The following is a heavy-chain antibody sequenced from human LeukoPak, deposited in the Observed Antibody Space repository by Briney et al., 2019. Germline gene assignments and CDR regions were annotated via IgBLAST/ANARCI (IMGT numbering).Heavy chain of an antibody. CDR1: GYTFTSYD. V-gene: IGHV1-8*01. Sequence: ASVKVSCKASGYTFTSYDINWVRQATGQGLEWMGWMNPNSGNTGYAQKFQGRVTMTRNTSISTAYMELSSLRSEDTAVYYCAAALLWFGESAFDYWGQGTLVTVSS. J-gene: IGHJ4*02. D-gene: IGHD3-10*01. CDR2: MNPNSGNT. CDR3: AAALLWFGESAFDY.